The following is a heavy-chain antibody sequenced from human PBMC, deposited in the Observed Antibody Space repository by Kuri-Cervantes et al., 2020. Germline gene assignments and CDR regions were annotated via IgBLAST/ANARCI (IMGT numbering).Heavy chain of an antibody. CDR3: AIDRNWYFDL. Sequence: LRLSCTVSGGSISSSSYYWSWIRQPAGKGLEWIGRIYTSGSTNYNPSLKSRVTMSVDTSKNQFSLKLSSVTAADTAVYYCAIDRNWYFDLWDRATLITVSS. CDR1: GGSISSSSYY. CDR2: IYTSGST. V-gene: IGHV4-61*02. J-gene: IGHJ2*01.